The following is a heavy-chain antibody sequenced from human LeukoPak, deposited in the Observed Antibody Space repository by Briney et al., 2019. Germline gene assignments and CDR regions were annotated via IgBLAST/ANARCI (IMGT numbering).Heavy chain of an antibody. D-gene: IGHD5-18*01. CDR2: IGGSGGGI. V-gene: IGHV3-23*01. J-gene: IGHJ4*02. CDR3: AKDPGGYSYGPQLDY. Sequence: GGSLRLSCAASGFTFNSYAMSWVRQAPGKGLEWVSTIGGSGGGIYYAESVKGRFTISRDNSKNTLYLQMNSLRAEDTAVYYCAKDPGGYSYGPQLDYWGQGTLVTVSS. CDR1: GFTFNSYA.